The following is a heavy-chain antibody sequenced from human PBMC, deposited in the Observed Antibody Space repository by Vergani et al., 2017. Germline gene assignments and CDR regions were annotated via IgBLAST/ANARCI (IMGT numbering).Heavy chain of an antibody. J-gene: IGHJ5*02. D-gene: IGHD1-14*01. CDR3: ARDLRLLYNRFDP. CDR2: TWYEGNNK. V-gene: IGHV3-33*01. CDR1: GFTFNQYG. Sequence: QVQLVESGGGVVQPGRSLRLSCAASGFTFNQYGMHWVRQAPGKGLEWVAVTWYEGNNKQYADSVKGRVTISRDNSKSTMYLQMDSLRDEDTGVDDCARDLRLLYNRFDPWGQGTLVTVSS.